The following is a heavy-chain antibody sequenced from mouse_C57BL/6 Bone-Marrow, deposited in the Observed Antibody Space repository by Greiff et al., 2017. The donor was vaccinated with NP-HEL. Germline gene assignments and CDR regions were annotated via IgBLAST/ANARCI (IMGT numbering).Heavy chain of an antibody. CDR3: ARYRRDGYYWFAY. Sequence: VQLQESGAELVRPGTSVKVSCKASGYAFTNYLIEWVKQRPGQGLEWIGVINPGSGGTNYNEKFKGKATLTADKSSSTAYMQLSSLTSEDSAVYFCARYRRDGYYWFAYWGPGTLVTVSA. CDR2: INPGSGGT. V-gene: IGHV1-54*01. J-gene: IGHJ3*01. CDR1: GYAFTNYL. D-gene: IGHD2-3*01.